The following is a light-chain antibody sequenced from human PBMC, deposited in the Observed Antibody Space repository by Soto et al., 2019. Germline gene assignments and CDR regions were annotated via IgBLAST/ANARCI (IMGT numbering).Light chain of an antibody. V-gene: IGKV3-20*01. J-gene: IGKJ2*01. CDR1: QSVSSSY. Sequence: EIVLTQSPGTLSLSPGERATLSCRASQSVSSSYLAWYQQKPVQSARLLIYGASSRATGIPDRFSGSGSGTDFTLNISKLEPEDFAVYYCQQYGSSPPRYTFGQGTKLEIK. CDR2: GAS. CDR3: QQYGSSPPRYT.